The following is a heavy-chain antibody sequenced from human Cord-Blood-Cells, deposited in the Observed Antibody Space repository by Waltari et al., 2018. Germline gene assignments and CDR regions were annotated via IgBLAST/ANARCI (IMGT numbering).Heavy chain of an antibody. Sequence: FDDYAMHWVRQAPGKGLEWVSGISWNSGSIGYADSVKGRFTISRDNAKNSLYLQMNSLRAEDTALYYCAKDIRYDSSGYYDYWGQGTLVTVSS. J-gene: IGHJ4*02. CDR3: AKDIRYDSSGYYDY. V-gene: IGHV3-9*01. CDR2: ISWNSGSI. D-gene: IGHD3-22*01. CDR1: FDDYA.